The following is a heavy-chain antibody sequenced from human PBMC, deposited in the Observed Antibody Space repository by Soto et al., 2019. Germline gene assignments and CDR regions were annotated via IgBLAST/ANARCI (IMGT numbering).Heavy chain of an antibody. Sequence: QMQLVQSGPEVKKPGTSVKVSCKASTFTFTSSAVQWVRQARGQRLEWIGWIVVGSGNTKYAQNFQVRVTITRDMSSVTAYLELSSLRSEDTAVYYCATHREGATYYFDYWGQGTMLTVSS. D-gene: IGHD1-26*01. CDR2: IVVGSGNT. CDR1: TFTFTSSA. CDR3: ATHREGATYYFDY. V-gene: IGHV1-58*01. J-gene: IGHJ4*02.